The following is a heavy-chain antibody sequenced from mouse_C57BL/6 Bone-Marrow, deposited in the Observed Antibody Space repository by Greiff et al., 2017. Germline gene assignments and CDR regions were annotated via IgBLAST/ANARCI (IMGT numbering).Heavy chain of an antibody. CDR3: TSPYYYGSSYGY. V-gene: IGHV14-1*01. Sequence: VQLQQSGAELVRPGASVKLSCTASGFNIKDYYMHWVKQRPEQGLEWIGRIDPEDGDTEYAPKFQGKATMTADTSSNTAYLQLSSLTSEDTAVYYCTSPYYYGSSYGYWGHGTTLTVSS. J-gene: IGHJ2*01. CDR2: IDPEDGDT. D-gene: IGHD1-1*01. CDR1: GFNIKDYY.